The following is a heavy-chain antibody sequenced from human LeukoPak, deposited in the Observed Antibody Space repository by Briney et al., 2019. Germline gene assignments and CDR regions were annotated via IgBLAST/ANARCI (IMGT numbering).Heavy chain of an antibody. CDR3: ARIYPRLAAAGN. V-gene: IGHV3-23*01. Sequence: GGSLRLSCAASGFTFSIYAMSWVRQAPGKGLEWVSAISVSGGNTYYADSVKGRFTISRDNSKNTLYLQMNSLRADDTAVYYCARIYPRLAAAGNWGQGTLVTVSS. CDR2: ISVSGGNT. CDR1: GFTFSIYA. J-gene: IGHJ4*02. D-gene: IGHD6-13*01.